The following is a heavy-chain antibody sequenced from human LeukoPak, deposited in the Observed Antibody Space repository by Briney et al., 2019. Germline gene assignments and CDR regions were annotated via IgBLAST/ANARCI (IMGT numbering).Heavy chain of an antibody. CDR2: INPNSGGT. Sequence: ASVKVSCKASGYTFSGYYMHWVRQAPGQGLEWMGWINPNSGGTKYAQKFQGRVTMTRDTSISTAYMELSRLRSEDTAVYYCAADRDYYGMDVWGQGTTVTVSS. CDR3: AADRDYYGMDV. V-gene: IGHV1-2*02. CDR1: GYTFSGYY. J-gene: IGHJ6*02.